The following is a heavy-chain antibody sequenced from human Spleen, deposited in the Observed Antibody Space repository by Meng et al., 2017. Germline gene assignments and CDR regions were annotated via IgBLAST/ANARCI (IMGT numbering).Heavy chain of an antibody. V-gene: IGHV4-34*01. J-gene: IGHJ4*02. CDR1: GGSFSDYS. Sequence: GSLRLSCAVYGGSFSDYSWSWIRQPPGKGLEWIGEINHSGTTNYNPSLKSRVSISIDTSKNQVSLYLSSVTAADTAVYFCARVLRKYDYVWGTYRPYYFDYWGQGTLVTVSS. CDR2: INHSGTT. D-gene: IGHD3-16*02. CDR3: ARVLRKYDYVWGTYRPYYFDY.